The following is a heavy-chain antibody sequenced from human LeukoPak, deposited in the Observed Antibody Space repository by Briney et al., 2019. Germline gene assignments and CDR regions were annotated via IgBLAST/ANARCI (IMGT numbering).Heavy chain of an antibody. Sequence: ASVKVSCKASGYTFTSYYMHWVRQAPGQGLEWMGIINPSGGSTSYAQKFQGRVTMARATSTSTVYMELSSLRSEDTAVYYCARGCGVSYDFWSGYYNNWFDPWGQGTLVTVSS. V-gene: IGHV1-46*01. CDR3: ARGCGVSYDFWSGYYNNWFDP. J-gene: IGHJ5*02. CDR2: INPSGGST. CDR1: GYTFTSYY. D-gene: IGHD3-3*01.